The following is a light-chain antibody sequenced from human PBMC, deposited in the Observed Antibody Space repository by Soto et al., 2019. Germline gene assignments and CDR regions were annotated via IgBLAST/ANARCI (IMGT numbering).Light chain of an antibody. V-gene: IGKV3-11*01. CDR1: QSVSNY. J-gene: IGKJ5*01. CDR3: LQSSDWPPIT. Sequence: EIVLTQSPATLSLSPGERATLSCRASQSVSNYLAWYQQKPGQAPRLLIYDASNRATGIPARFSGSGSGTDFTLTISSLEPEDFASYYCLQSSDWPPITFGQGTRLEIK. CDR2: DAS.